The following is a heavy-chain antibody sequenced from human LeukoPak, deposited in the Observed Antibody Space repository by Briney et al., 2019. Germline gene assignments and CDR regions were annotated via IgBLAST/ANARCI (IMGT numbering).Heavy chain of an antibody. V-gene: IGHV4-38-2*02. Sequence: SETLSLTCTVSGYSISSGYYWGWIRQPPGRGLEWIGSISHSGSTYYNPSLKSRVTVSVDTSKNQFSLKLSSVTAADTAVYYCARVGHRKAAAGVFDYWGQGTLVTVSS. D-gene: IGHD6-13*01. J-gene: IGHJ4*02. CDR2: ISHSGST. CDR1: GYSISSGYY. CDR3: ARVGHRKAAAGVFDY.